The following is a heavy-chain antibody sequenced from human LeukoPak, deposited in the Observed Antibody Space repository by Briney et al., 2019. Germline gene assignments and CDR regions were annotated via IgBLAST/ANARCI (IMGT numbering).Heavy chain of an antibody. CDR2: IYYSGST. V-gene: IGHV4-59*01. CDR3: ARVKLQWDWFDP. Sequence: PSETLSLTCTVSGGSISSYYWSWIRQPPGKGLEWIGYIYYSGSTNYNPSLKSRVTISVDTSKNQFSLKLSSVTAADTAVYYCARVKLQWDWFDPWGQGTLVTVSS. J-gene: IGHJ5*02. D-gene: IGHD1-26*01. CDR1: GGSISSYY.